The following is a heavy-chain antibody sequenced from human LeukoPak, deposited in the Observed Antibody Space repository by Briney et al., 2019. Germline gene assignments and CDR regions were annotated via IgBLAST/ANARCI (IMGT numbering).Heavy chain of an antibody. D-gene: IGHD3-10*01. CDR1: GGSISSSSYY. CDR2: IYYSGST. V-gene: IGHV4-39*07. J-gene: IGHJ3*01. CDR3: ATWSSGSL. Sequence: PSETLSLTCTVSGGSISSSSYYWGWIRQPPGKGLEWIGSIYYSGSTYYNPSLKSRVTISVDKSKNQFSLKLSSVTAADTAVYYCATWSSGSLWGQGTMVTVSS.